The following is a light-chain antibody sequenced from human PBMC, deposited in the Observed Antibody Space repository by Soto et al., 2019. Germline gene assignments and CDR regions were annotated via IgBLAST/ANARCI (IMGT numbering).Light chain of an antibody. Sequence: DIVMTQSPHSLAVSLGERATINCKSSQSVLSTSNNKNFLAWYQQKPEQPPKLLFYWASTRESGVPDRFSGSVSGTDFTLTINSLQAEDVAVYYCQQYYSLPWTFGRGTKVEVK. CDR2: WAS. CDR1: QSVLSTSNNKNF. J-gene: IGKJ1*01. CDR3: QQYYSLPWT. V-gene: IGKV4-1*01.